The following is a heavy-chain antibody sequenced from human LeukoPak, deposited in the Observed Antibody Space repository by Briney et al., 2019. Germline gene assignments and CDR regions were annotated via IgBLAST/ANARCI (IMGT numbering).Heavy chain of an antibody. D-gene: IGHD6-13*01. CDR1: GFTFSSYA. Sequence: PGGSLRLSCAASGFTFSSYAMSWVRQAPGKGLGWVSAISGSGGSTYYADSVKGRFTISRDNSKNTLYLQMNSLRAEDTAVYYCAKEGYSSSWTVRYYYYMDVWGKGTTVTVSS. V-gene: IGHV3-23*01. J-gene: IGHJ6*03. CDR2: ISGSGGST. CDR3: AKEGYSSSWTVRYYYYMDV.